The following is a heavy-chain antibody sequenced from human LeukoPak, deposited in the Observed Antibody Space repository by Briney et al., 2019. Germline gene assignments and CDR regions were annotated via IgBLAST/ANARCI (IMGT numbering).Heavy chain of an antibody. D-gene: IGHD3-10*01. V-gene: IGHV3-23*01. Sequence: GGSLRLSCAASGFTFSSYAMNWVRQAPGKGLEWLSAISGSGGATYYADSVKGRFTMSRDNSKNTLYLQMNSLRAEDTAVYYCAKGAYYHGSGRYFDYWGQGTLVTVSS. J-gene: IGHJ4*02. CDR2: ISGSGGAT. CDR3: AKGAYYHGSGRYFDY. CDR1: GFTFSSYA.